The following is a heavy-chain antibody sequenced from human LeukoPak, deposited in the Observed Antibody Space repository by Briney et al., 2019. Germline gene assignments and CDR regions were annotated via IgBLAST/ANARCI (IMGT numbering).Heavy chain of an antibody. CDR3: ARAYDSSLYWFGP. Sequence: PSETLSLTCTVSGGSISSYYWSWIRQPPGKGLEWIGYIYYSGSTNYNPSLKSRVTISVDTSKNQFSLKLSSVTAADTAVYYGARAYDSSLYWFGPWGQGTLVTVSS. J-gene: IGHJ5*02. D-gene: IGHD3-22*01. V-gene: IGHV4-59*08. CDR2: IYYSGST. CDR1: GGSISSYY.